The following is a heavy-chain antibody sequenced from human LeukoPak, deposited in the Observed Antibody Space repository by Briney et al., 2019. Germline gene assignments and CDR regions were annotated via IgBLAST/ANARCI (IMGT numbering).Heavy chain of an antibody. J-gene: IGHJ4*02. Sequence: ASVKASCKVSGYTLTELSMHWVRQAPGQGLEWMGWINPNSGGTNYAQKFQGRVTMTRDTSISTAYMELSRLRSDDTAVYYCARTRLIVATIFDYWGQGTLVTVSS. CDR1: GYTLTELS. CDR3: ARTRLIVATIFDY. D-gene: IGHD5-12*01. CDR2: INPNSGGT. V-gene: IGHV1-2*02.